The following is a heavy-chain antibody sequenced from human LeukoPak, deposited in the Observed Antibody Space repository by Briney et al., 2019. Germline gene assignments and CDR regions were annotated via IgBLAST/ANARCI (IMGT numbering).Heavy chain of an antibody. D-gene: IGHD5-18*01. CDR3: AREISPVDTAMGFDY. Sequence: KPGGSLRLSCAASGFTFSSYTMNWVRQAPGKGLEWISSISLTSSYIYYADSVKGRFTISRDNAKNSLYLQMNSLRAEDTAVYYCAREISPVDTAMGFDYWGQGTLVTVSS. J-gene: IGHJ4*02. CDR2: ISLTSSYI. V-gene: IGHV3-21*01. CDR1: GFTFSSYT.